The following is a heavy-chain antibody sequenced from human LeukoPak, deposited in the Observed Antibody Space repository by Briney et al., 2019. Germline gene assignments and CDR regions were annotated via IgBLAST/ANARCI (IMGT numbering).Heavy chain of an antibody. D-gene: IGHD4-17*01. CDR2: ISSSGNTI. J-gene: IGHJ4*02. CDR3: ARERIYGDYFDY. CDR1: GFTFSSYE. V-gene: IGHV3-48*03. Sequence: PGGSLRLSCAASGFTFSSYEFNWVRQVPGKGLEWVSYISSSGNTIYYADSVKGRFTVSRDNAKNSLFLQMNGLRAEDTAIYYWARERIYGDYFDYWGQGALVTVSS.